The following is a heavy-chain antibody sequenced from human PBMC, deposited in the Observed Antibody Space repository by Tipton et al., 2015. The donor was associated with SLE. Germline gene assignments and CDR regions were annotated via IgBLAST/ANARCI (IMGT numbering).Heavy chain of an antibody. D-gene: IGHD6-6*01. CDR2: INHSGST. CDR3: ATRSLAARSRWFDP. Sequence: TLSLTCTVSGGSISSGGYYWSWIRQHPGKGLEWIGEINHSGSTNYNPSLKSRVTISVDTSKNQFSLKLSSVTAADTAVYYCATRSLAARSRWFDPWGQGTLVTVSS. J-gene: IGHJ5*02. V-gene: IGHV4-31*03. CDR1: GGSISSGGYY.